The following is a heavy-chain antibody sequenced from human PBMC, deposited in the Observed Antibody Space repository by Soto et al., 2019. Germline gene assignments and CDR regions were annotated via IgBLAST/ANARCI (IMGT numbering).Heavy chain of an antibody. CDR2: IYHSGST. D-gene: IGHD6-19*01. V-gene: IGHV4-4*02. CDR3: AREGTAGALGY. Sequence: QVQLQESGPGLVKPSGTLSLTCAVSGGSISSSNWWSWGRQPPGKGLGWMGEIYHSGSTNYTPSLKSRATISVDKSKNQLSLKLSSVTAADTAVDYCAREGTAGALGYWGQGTLVTVSS. J-gene: IGHJ4*02. CDR1: GGSISSSNW.